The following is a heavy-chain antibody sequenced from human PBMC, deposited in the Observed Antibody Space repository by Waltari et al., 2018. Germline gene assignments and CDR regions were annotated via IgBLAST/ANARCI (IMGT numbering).Heavy chain of an antibody. Sequence: WIRQPPGKGLEWIGEINHSGSTNYNPSLKSRVTISVDTSKNQFSLKLSSVTAADTAVYYCARHDLCGGDCYHFDYWGQGTLVTVSS. CDR3: ARHDLCGGDCYHFDY. V-gene: IGHV4-34*01. CDR2: INHSGST. J-gene: IGHJ4*02. D-gene: IGHD2-21*01.